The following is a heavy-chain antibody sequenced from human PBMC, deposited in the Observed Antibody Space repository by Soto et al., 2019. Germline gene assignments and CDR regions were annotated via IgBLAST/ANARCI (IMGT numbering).Heavy chain of an antibody. Sequence: EVQLLKSGGGLVQPEGSLRLSCAASGFTFNNYAMTWVRQAPGKGLEWVSAISGGGDTTSYADSVKGRFTVTRDGSKNALYLQMSSLRAEDTALYYCAKGRGGSGSLTPRVDFWGKGALVTVSS. CDR3: AKGRGGSGSLTPRVDF. D-gene: IGHD3-10*01. CDR2: ISGGGDTT. J-gene: IGHJ4*02. CDR1: GFTFNNYA. V-gene: IGHV3-23*01.